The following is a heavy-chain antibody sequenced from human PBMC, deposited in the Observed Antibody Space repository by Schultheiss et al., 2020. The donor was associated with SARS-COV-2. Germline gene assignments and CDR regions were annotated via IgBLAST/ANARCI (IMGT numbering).Heavy chain of an antibody. J-gene: IGHJ4*02. D-gene: IGHD1-26*01. CDR1: GFTFSDYA. CDR2: ISGSGGST. CDR3: ARGFAVGAFDY. V-gene: IGHV3-23*01. Sequence: GESLKISCSASGFTFSDYAMHWVRQAPGKGLEWVSAISGSGGSTYYADSVKGRFTISRDNAKNSLYLQMNSLRAEDTAVYYCARGFAVGAFDYWGQGTLVTVSS.